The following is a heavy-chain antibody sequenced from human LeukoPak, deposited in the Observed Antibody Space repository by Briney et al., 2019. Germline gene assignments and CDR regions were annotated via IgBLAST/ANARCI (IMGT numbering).Heavy chain of an antibody. Sequence: SETLSLTCTVSGGSISSYYWSWIRQPAGKGLEWIGDIYYSGSTNYNPSLKSRVTISVDTSKNQFSLRLSCVPAADAAVYYSARLASGSYGPLTPFDYWGQGTLVTVSS. CDR2: IYYSGST. CDR3: ARLASGSYGPLTPFDY. J-gene: IGHJ4*02. D-gene: IGHD1-26*01. CDR1: GGSISSYY. V-gene: IGHV4-59*08.